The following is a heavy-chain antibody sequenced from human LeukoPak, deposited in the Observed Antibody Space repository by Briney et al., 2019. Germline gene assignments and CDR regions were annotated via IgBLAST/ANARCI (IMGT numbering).Heavy chain of an antibody. CDR3: AREVAVAGTNYYFDY. Sequence: NPSETLSLTCTVSGGSISSYYWSWIRQPPGKGLEWIGYIYYSGSTNYNPSLKSRVTISVDTSKNQFSLKLSSVTAADTAVYYCAREVAVAGTNYYFDYWGQGTLVTVSS. J-gene: IGHJ4*02. CDR2: IYYSGST. CDR1: GGSISSYY. D-gene: IGHD6-19*01. V-gene: IGHV4-59*12.